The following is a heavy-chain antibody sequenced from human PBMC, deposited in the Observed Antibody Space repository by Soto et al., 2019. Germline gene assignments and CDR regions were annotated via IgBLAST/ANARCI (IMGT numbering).Heavy chain of an antibody. CDR2: IYWDDDN. J-gene: IGHJ6*02. CDR3: AHTLSRRSTDYYGRDV. D-gene: IGHD4-17*01. V-gene: IGHV2-5*02. Sequence: QITLKESGPTLVKVTQTLTLTCTFSGFSLSTSGVGVAWSRQPPGKALEWLALIYWDDDNRYSPSLKSRLTITKDNSKNQVVLTMTNMDTVDTATYYCAHTLSRRSTDYYGRDVWGQGTTVTVSS. CDR1: GFSLSTSGVG.